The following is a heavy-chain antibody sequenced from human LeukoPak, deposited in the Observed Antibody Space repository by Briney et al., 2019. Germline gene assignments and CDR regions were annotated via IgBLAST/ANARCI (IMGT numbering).Heavy chain of an antibody. CDR3: ARDPQADAFDI. CDR2: IYYSGST. CDR1: GGSISSYY. Sequence: PSETLSLTCTVSGGSISSYYWSWIRQPPGKGLEWIGYIYYSGSTNYNPPLKGRVTISVDTSKNQFSLKLSSVTAADTAVYYCARDPQADAFDIWGQGTMVTVSS. J-gene: IGHJ3*02. V-gene: IGHV4-59*01.